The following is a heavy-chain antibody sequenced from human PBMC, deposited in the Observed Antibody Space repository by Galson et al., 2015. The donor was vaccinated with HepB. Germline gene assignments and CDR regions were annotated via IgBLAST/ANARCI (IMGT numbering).Heavy chain of an antibody. D-gene: IGHD3-10*01. CDR3: FADITMVRAYYYYGMDV. Sequence: SLRLSCAASGFTVSSNYMSWVRQAPGKGLEWASVIYSGGSTYYADSVKGRYTISRDNSKNTLYLQMNSLRAEDTAVYYCFADITMVRAYYYYGMDVWGQGTTVTVSS. CDR2: IYSGGST. V-gene: IGHV3-66*01. CDR1: GFTVSSNY. J-gene: IGHJ6*02.